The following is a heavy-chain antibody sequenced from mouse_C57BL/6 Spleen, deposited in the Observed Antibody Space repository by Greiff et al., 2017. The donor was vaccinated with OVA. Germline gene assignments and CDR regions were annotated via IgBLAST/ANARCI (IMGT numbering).Heavy chain of an antibody. Sequence: VQLQQPGAELVKPGASVKMSCKASGYTFTSYWITWVKQRPGQGLEWIGDIYPGSGSTNYNEKFKSKATLTVDTSSSTAYMQLSSLTSEDSAVYYCARVNYEDDGGVDDWGKGTTLTVSS. CDR3: ARVNYEDDGGVDD. CDR1: GYTFTSYW. V-gene: IGHV1-55*01. J-gene: IGHJ2*01. D-gene: IGHD2-4*01. CDR2: IYPGSGST.